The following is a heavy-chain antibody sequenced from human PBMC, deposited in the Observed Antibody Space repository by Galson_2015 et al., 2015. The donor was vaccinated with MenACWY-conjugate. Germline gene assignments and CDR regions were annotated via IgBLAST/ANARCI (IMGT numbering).Heavy chain of an antibody. D-gene: IGHD6-13*01. Sequence: SLRLSHASSGFTFSSYSMNWVPPAAGKGPEWLSSISSSSSYIYYADSVKGRFTISRDNAKNSLYLQMNSLRAEDTAVYYCAKGGIAAGDDEAWGQGTRVTVSS. CDR2: ISSSSSYI. CDR3: AKGGIAAGDDEA. J-gene: IGHJ3*01. V-gene: IGHV3-21*01. CDR1: GFTFSSYS.